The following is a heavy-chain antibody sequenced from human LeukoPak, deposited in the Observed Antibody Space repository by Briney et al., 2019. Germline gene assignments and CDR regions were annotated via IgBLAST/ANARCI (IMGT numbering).Heavy chain of an antibody. CDR1: GGSITSKH. Sequence: PSETLSLTCTVSGGSITSKHWSWIRQPAGKGLEWIGRIYTTGSTNYNPTLESRVTISVDTSKNQFSLKLSSVTAADTAVYYCARAHRGELSLSYWGQGTLVTVSS. CDR3: ARAHRGELSLSY. D-gene: IGHD3-16*02. J-gene: IGHJ4*02. CDR2: IYTTGST. V-gene: IGHV4-4*07.